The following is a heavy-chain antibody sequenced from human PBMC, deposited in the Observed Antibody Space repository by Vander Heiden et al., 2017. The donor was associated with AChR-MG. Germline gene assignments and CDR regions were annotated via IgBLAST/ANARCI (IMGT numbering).Heavy chain of an antibody. J-gene: IGHJ6*02. D-gene: IGHD6-19*01. CDR1: GFTLSSDS. CDR2: ISSSSSYR. V-gene: IGHV3-21*01. CDR3: ARGSAVAGSLDV. Sequence: EVQLVESGGGLVTHGGSLILSCAASGFTLSSDSMNWVRQDRGKGLEWVSSISSSSSYRYYADSVKGRFTISRDNAKNSLYLQMNSLRAEDTAVYYCARGSAVAGSLDVWGQGTTVTVSS.